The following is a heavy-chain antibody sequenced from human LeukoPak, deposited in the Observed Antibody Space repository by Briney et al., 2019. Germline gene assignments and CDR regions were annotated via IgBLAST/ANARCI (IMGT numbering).Heavy chain of an antibody. CDR3: ARHLYSGDSSFDH. J-gene: IGHJ4*02. CDR2: IHYSGTT. V-gene: IGHV4-59*08. Sequence: PSETLSLTCTVSGGSISNYHWGWIRQPPGKGPEWIGYIHYSGTTNCNPSLKSRVTMSVDTSKNQFSLKLSSVTAADTAVYYCARHLYSGDSSFDHWGQGTLVTVSS. CDR1: GGSISNYH. D-gene: IGHD1-26*01.